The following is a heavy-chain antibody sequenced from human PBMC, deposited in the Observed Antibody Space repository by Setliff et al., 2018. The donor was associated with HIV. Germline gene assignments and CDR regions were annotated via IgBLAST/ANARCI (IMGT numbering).Heavy chain of an antibody. CDR3: ARRPAGAVAGGYGMDV. D-gene: IGHD6-19*01. CDR1: NYSISSAYY. J-gene: IGHJ6*02. CDR2: IYHSGST. Sequence: SETLSLTCAVSNYSISSAYYWGWIRHPPGKGLEWIGSIYHSGSTYYNPSQKSRVTISVDTSKNQFSLKLSSVTAADTAVYYCARRPAGAVAGGYGMDVWGQGTTVTVSS. V-gene: IGHV4-38-2*01.